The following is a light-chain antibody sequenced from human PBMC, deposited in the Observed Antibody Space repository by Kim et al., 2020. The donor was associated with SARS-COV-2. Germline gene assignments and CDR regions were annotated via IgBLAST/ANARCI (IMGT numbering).Light chain of an antibody. Sequence: LTPGERATRTCRASQSVSSGYLAWYQQKPGQAHRLLIYGASSRATGIPDRFSGSGSGTDYTLTITRLEHEDFAVYYCQQYGSPLTFGEGTKVDIK. CDR2: GAS. V-gene: IGKV3-20*01. J-gene: IGKJ4*01. CDR3: QQYGSPLT. CDR1: QSVSSGY.